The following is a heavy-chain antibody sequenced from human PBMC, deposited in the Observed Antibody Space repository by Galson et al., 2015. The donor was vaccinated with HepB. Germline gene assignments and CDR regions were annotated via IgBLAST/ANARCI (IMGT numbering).Heavy chain of an antibody. CDR1: GFTFSSYS. D-gene: IGHD3-10*01. J-gene: IGHJ4*02. CDR3: ARDLGVFGRPDRPDY. CDR2: ISSSSSYI. V-gene: IGHV3-21*01. Sequence: SLRLSCAASGFTFSSYSMNWVRQAPGKGLEWVSSISSSSSYIYYADSVKGRFTISRDNAKNSLYLQMNSLRAEDTAVYYCARDLGVFGRPDRPDYWGQGTLVTVSS.